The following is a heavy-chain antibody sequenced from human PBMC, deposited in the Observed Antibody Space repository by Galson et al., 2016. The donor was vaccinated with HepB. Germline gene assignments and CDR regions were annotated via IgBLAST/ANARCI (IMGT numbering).Heavy chain of an antibody. Sequence: SVKVSCKASGYTFTSHAMHWVCQAPGQRLEWMGWINAGNGNTKYSQKFQGRVTITRDTSASTAYMELSSLRSEDTAEYYCARDRKTDYDFWSGTDVWGQGTTVTVS. V-gene: IGHV1-3*01. J-gene: IGHJ6*02. CDR3: ARDRKTDYDFWSGTDV. CDR2: INAGNGNT. D-gene: IGHD3-3*01. CDR1: GYTFTSHA.